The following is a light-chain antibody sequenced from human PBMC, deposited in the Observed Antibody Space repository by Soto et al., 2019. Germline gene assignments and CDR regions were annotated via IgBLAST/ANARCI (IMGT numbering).Light chain of an antibody. V-gene: IGLV1-40*01. J-gene: IGLJ3*02. CDR1: SSNIGAGFD. CDR3: QSYDNSLTGSGV. CDR2: GHN. Sequence: QSAVTQPPSVSGAPGQRVSISCTGTSSNIGAGFDVHWYQQVPGTAPKLLVSGHNIRPSGVPDRFSGSKSGTSASLAISGLQAEDEADYYCQSYDNSLTGSGVFGGGTKLTVL.